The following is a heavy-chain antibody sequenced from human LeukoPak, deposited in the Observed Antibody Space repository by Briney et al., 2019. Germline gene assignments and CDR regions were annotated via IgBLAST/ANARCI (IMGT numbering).Heavy chain of an antibody. CDR1: GFTVSSNY. CDR3: ARDRFGEVRGFDY. V-gene: IGHV3-66*01. CDR2: IYSGGST. J-gene: IGHJ4*02. D-gene: IGHD3-10*01. Sequence: GGSLRLSCAASGFTVSSNYMSWVRQAPGKGLEWVSVIYSGGSTYYADSVKGRFTISRDNSKNTLYLQMNSLRAEDTAVYYCARDRFGEVRGFDYWGQGTLVTVSS.